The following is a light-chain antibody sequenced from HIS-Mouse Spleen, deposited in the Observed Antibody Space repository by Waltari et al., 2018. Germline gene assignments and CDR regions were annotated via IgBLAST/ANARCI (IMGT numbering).Light chain of an antibody. V-gene: IGLV2-14*03. CDR2: DVS. CDR1: SSDVGGYNY. Sequence: GQSITISCTGTSSDVGGYNYVSWYQQHPGKAPKLMIYDVSNRPSGVSNRFSGSKSGNTASLTISGLQAEDEADYYCSSYTSSSTLNYVFGTGTKVTVL. J-gene: IGLJ1*01. CDR3: SSYTSSSTLNYV.